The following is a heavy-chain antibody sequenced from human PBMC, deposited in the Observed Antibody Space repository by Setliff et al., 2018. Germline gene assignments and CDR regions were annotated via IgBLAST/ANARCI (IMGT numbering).Heavy chain of an antibody. D-gene: IGHD3-3*01. CDR1: GGTFSSYD. V-gene: IGHV1-69*05. CDR2: IIPIFGTA. J-gene: IGHJ4*02. Sequence: SVKVSCKASGGTFSSYDISWVRQAPGQGLEWMGRIIPIFGTANYAQKFQGRVKMTRDTSTNTVYMQLNSLRFEDRAVYYCARENTAKNFWGEESDYWGQGTLVTVS. CDR3: ARENTAKNFWGEESDY.